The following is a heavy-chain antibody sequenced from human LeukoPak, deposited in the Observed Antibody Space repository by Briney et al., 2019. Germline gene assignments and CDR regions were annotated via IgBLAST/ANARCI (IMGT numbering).Heavy chain of an antibody. CDR1: GFTFSYYA. V-gene: IGHV3-21*01. J-gene: IGHJ4*02. CDR3: ARVVGAFDY. CDR2: ISSSSSYI. D-gene: IGHD1-26*01. Sequence: PGGSLRLSCATSGFTFSYYAMHWVRQAPGKGLEWVSSISSSSSYIYYADSVKGRFTISRDNAKNSLYLQMNSLRAEDTAVYYCARVVGAFDYWGQGTLVTVSS.